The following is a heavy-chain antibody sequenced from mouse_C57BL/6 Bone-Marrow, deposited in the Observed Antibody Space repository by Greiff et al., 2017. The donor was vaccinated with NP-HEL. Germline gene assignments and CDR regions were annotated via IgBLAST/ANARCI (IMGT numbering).Heavy chain of an antibody. J-gene: IGHJ1*03. D-gene: IGHD1-1*01. V-gene: IGHV6-6*01. Sequence: DVHLVESGGGLVQPGGSMKLSCAASGFTFSDAWMDWVRQSPEKGLEWVAEIRNKANNHATYYAESVKGRFTISRDDSKSSVYLQMNSLRAEDTGIYYCTRLLITTVVAEDWYFDVWGTGTTVTVSS. CDR2: IRNKANNHAT. CDR1: GFTFSDAW. CDR3: TRLLITTVVAEDWYFDV.